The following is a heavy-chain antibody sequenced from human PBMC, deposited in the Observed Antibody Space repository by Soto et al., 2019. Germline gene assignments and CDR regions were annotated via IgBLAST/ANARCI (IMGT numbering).Heavy chain of an antibody. CDR2: IIPIFGTA. CDR1: GGTVSSYA. J-gene: IGHJ2*01. Sequence: QVQLVQSGAEVKKPGSSVKVSCKASGGTVSSYAISWVRQSPGQGLEWMGGIIPIFGTAKSAQQFKGRVTITADKSTSTDYMELSSLRSEDTAVYYCARTTILKQQLYWYFDLWGSGTLVTVSS. D-gene: IGHD6-13*01. V-gene: IGHV1-69*06. CDR3: ARTTILKQQLYWYFDL.